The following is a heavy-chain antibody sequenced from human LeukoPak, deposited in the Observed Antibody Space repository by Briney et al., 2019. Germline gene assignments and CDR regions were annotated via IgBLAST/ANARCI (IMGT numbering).Heavy chain of an antibody. CDR1: GGSISSGGYS. CDR3: ARTDILGMDFDY. D-gene: IGHD7-27*01. V-gene: IGHV4-30-2*01. CDR2: IYHSGST. Sequence: PSETLSLTCAVSGGSISSGGYSWSWIRQPPGKGLEWIGYIYHSGSTYYNPSLKSRVTISVDRSKNQFSLKLSSVTAADTAVYYCARTDILGMDFDYWGQGTLVTVSS. J-gene: IGHJ4*02.